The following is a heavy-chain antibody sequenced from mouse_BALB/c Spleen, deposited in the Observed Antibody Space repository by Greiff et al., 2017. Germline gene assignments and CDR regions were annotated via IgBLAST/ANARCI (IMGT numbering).Heavy chain of an antibody. Sequence: EVQLQQSGPELVKPGASVKISCKASGYTFTDYNMHWVKQSHGKSLEWIGYIYPYNGGTGYNQKFKSKATLTVDNSSSTAYMELRSLTSEDSAVYYCARSDYDAWFAYWGQGTLVTVSA. D-gene: IGHD2-4*01. CDR3: ARSDYDAWFAY. J-gene: IGHJ3*01. V-gene: IGHV1S29*02. CDR1: GYTFTDYN. CDR2: IYPYNGGT.